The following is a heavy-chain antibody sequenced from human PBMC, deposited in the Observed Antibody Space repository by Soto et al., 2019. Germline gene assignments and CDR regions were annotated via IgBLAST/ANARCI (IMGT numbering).Heavy chain of an antibody. CDR2: ISGSGGST. CDR1: GFTFSSYA. Sequence: GGSLRLSCAASGFTFSSYAMIWVRQAPGEGLEWVSAISGSGGSTYYADSVKGRFTISRDNSKNTLYLQMNNLRAEDTAVYYCAKRVIQLWSYYYYYGMDVWGQGTTVTVSS. CDR3: AKRVIQLWSYYYYYGMDV. J-gene: IGHJ6*02. V-gene: IGHV3-23*01. D-gene: IGHD5-18*01.